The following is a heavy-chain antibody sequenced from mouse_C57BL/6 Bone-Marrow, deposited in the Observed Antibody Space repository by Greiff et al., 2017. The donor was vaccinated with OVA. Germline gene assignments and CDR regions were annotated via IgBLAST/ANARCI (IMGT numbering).Heavy chain of an antibody. CDR1: GYTFTSYG. D-gene: IGHD1-1*01. V-gene: IGHV1-81*01. CDR2: IYPRSGNT. J-gene: IGHJ1*03. Sequence: QVQLQQSGAELARPGASVKLSCKASGYTFTSYGISWVKQRTGQGLEWIGEIYPRSGNTYYNEKFKGKATLTADKSSSTAYMELRSLTSEDSAVYICAKDYYGSSAYWYFDVWGTGTTVTVSA. CDR3: AKDYYGSSAYWYFDV.